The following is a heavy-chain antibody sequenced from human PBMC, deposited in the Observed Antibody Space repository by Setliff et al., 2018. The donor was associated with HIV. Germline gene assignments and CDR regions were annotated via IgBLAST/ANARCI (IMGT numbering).Heavy chain of an antibody. V-gene: IGHV1-2*02. CDR1: GYTFTDYF. J-gene: IGHJ1*01. CDR3: ATIRGYYYDSSGQKYFQH. D-gene: IGHD3-22*01. CDR2: ISPNNGDT. Sequence: GASVKVSCKASGYTFTDYFMHWVRQAPGQGLEWMGWISPNNGDTNIPQTFQGRVTMTADKATETAYMELSSLRSEDTAVYYCATIRGYYYDSSGQKYFQHWGHGTLVTVSS.